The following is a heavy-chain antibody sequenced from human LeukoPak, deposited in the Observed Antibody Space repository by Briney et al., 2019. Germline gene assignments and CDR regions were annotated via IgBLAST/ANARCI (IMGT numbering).Heavy chain of an antibody. CDR2: ITTSNAI. CDR3: AIGYSTVTPDY. D-gene: IGHD4-17*01. CDR1: GFTFRSYN. V-gene: IGHV3-48*02. J-gene: IGHJ4*02. Sequence: GGSLRLSCAASGFTFRSYNMAWVRQAPGKGLEWLSYITTSNAINYADSVKGRFTMSRDNAKNSLYLQMNSLRDEDTAVYYCAIGYSTVTPDYWGQGTLVTVSS.